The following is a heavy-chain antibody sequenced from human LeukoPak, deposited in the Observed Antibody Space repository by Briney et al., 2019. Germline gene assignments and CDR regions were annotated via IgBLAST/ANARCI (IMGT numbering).Heavy chain of an antibody. CDR2: IYSGGST. D-gene: IGHD3-9*01. CDR3: VRETAYYEVLAGYCFDY. Sequence: PSGGSLRLSCAASGFTVSSNYMSWVRQAPGKGLEWVAVIYSGGSTYYADSAKGRFTISRDNYKNTLYLQKISMRAEDTAVFYFVRETAYYEVLAGYCFDYWGQGNLVTVSS. CDR1: GFTVSSNY. V-gene: IGHV3-66*01. J-gene: IGHJ4*02.